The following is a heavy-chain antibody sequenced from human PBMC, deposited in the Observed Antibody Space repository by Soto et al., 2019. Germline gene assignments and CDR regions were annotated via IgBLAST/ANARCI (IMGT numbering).Heavy chain of an antibody. CDR2: IYYSGST. J-gene: IGHJ6*03. D-gene: IGHD4-17*01. V-gene: IGHV4-59*08. CDR1: GGSISSYY. CDR3: ARLVTVTTVRYYYYYMDV. Sequence: SETLSLTCTVSGGSISSYYWSWIRQPPGKGLEWIGYIYYSGSTNYNPSLKSRVTISVDTSKNQFSLKLSSVTAADTAVYYCARLVTVTTVRYYYYYMDVWGKGTTVTVSS.